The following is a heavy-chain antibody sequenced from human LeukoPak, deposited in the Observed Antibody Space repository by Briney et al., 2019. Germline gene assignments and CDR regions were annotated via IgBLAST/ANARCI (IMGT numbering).Heavy chain of an antibody. J-gene: IGHJ4*02. CDR2: IKSKADGGTT. V-gene: IGHV3-15*01. D-gene: IGHD3-3*01. CDR3: TTDKDFWGGYQDF. CDR1: GFTFTNAW. Sequence: GGSLRLSCVASGFTFTNAWMTWVRQAPGKGLEWVGRIKSKADGGTTGYVASVKGRFIISRNDSKDTMYLQMNSLKIEDTGVYYCTTDKDFWGGYQDFWGQGILVSVSS.